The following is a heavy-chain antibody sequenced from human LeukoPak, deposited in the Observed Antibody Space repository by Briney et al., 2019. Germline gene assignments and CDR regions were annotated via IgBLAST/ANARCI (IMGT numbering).Heavy chain of an antibody. D-gene: IGHD6-13*01. J-gene: IGHJ5*02. CDR3: ASAAAGRHHWFDP. CDR2: IYYSGST. V-gene: IGHV4-59*12. Sequence: PSETLSLTCTVSGGSISTYYWSWIRQPPGRGLEWIGYIYYSGSTNYNPSLKSRVTISVDTSKNQFSLKLSSVTAADTAVYYCASAAAGRHHWFDPWGQGTLVTVSS. CDR1: GGSISTYY.